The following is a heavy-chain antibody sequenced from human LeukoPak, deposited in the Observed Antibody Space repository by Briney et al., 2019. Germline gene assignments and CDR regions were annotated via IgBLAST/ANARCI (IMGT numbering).Heavy chain of an antibody. CDR1: GFTFSNYG. CDR2: ISYDGSKK. V-gene: IGHV3-30*18. CDR3: AKERYCSSTSCYENYSYYGMDV. D-gene: IGHD2-2*01. J-gene: IGHJ6*02. Sequence: GGSLRLSCAASGFTFSNYGMHWVRQAPGKGLEWVAVISYDGSKKYDADSVKGRFIISRANSKNTLYLQMNSLRAEDTAVYYCAKERYCSSTSCYENYSYYGMDVWGQGTTVTVSS.